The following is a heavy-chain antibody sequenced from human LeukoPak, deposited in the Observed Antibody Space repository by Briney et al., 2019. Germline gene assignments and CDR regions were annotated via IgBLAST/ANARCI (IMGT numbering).Heavy chain of an antibody. J-gene: IGHJ4*02. CDR2: ISSSSSYI. CDR1: GFTFSSYS. CDR3: ARDLGSGWFVFDY. V-gene: IGHV3-21*01. Sequence: VGSLRLSCAASGFTFSSYSMNWVRQAPGKGLEWVSSISSSSSYIYYADSVKGRFTISRDNAKNSLYLQMNSLRAEDTAVYYCARDLGSGWFVFDYWGQGTLVTVSS. D-gene: IGHD6-19*01.